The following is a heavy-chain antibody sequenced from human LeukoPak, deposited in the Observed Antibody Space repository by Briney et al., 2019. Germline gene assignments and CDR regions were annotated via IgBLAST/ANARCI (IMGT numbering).Heavy chain of an antibody. CDR2: IYTSGST. D-gene: IGHD6-19*01. CDR3: ARGLAPRFTFDY. CDR1: GGSISSGSYY. J-gene: IGHJ4*02. V-gene: IGHV4-61*02. Sequence: SQTLSLTCTVSGGSISSGSYYWSWIRQPAGKGLEWIGRIYTSGSTNYNPSLKSRVTISVDTSKNQFSLKLSSVTAADTAVYYCARGLAPRFTFDYWGQGTLVTVSP.